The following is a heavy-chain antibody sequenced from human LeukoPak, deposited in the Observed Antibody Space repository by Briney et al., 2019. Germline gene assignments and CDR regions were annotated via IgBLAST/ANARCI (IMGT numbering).Heavy chain of an antibody. J-gene: IGHJ4*02. V-gene: IGHV1-18*01. CDR2: ISAYNGNT. Sequence: GASVKVSCKASGYTFTSYGISWVRQAPGQGLEWMGWISAYNGNTNYAQKLQGRVTMTTDTSTSTAYMELRSLRSDDTAVYYCARDYYGSGSYLGPKYPTRIKLCPSNWGQGTLVTVSS. CDR1: GYTFTSYG. CDR3: ARDYYGSGSYLGPKYPTRIKLCPSN. D-gene: IGHD3-10*01.